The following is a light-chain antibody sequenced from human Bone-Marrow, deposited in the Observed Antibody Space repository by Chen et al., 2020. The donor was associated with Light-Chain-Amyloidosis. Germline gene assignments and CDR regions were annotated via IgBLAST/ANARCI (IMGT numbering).Light chain of an antibody. Sequence: QSALTQPASVSGSPGQSITISCTGTSSDVGGDNHVSWYQQHPDKAPKLMIYEVTNRPAWVPDRFSGAKSDSTASLTISGRQTEDEADYFCSSYTITNTLVFGSGTRVTVL. J-gene: IGLJ1*01. CDR2: EVT. V-gene: IGLV2-14*01. CDR3: SSYTITNTLV. CDR1: SSDVGGDNH.